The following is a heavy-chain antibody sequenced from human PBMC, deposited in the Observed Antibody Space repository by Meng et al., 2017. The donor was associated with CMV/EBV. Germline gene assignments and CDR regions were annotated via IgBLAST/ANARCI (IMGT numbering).Heavy chain of an antibody. CDR1: GGSFSGYY. Sequence: VQPQQGGQGWLKPSETLSPTCAVYGGSFSGYYWRWIRQPPGKGLEWIGEINHSGSTNYNPSLKSRVTISVDTSKNQFSLKLSSVTAADTAVYYCASSLTYPNYWGQGTLVTVSS. CDR3: ASSLTYPNY. CDR2: INHSGST. J-gene: IGHJ4*02. V-gene: IGHV4-34*01. D-gene: IGHD2-15*01.